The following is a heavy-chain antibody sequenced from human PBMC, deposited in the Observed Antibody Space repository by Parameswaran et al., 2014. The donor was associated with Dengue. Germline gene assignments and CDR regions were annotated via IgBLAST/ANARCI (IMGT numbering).Heavy chain of an antibody. V-gene: IGHV4-39*01. J-gene: IGHJ5*02. Sequence: WIRQPQEGLEWIGSIYYSGSTYYNPSLKSRVTISVDTSKNQFSLKLSSVTAADTAVYYCAVFARKQLVRRWFDPWGQGTLVTVSS. CDR2: IYYSGST. CDR3: AVFARKQLVRRWFDP. D-gene: IGHD6-13*01.